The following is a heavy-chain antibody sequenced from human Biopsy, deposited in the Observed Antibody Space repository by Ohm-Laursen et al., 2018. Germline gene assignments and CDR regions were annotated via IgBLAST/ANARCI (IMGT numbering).Heavy chain of an antibody. V-gene: IGHV4-4*07. CDR2: IYPGGGT. D-gene: IGHD1-26*01. Sequence: SETLSLTCTVSGGSISSYYWMWIRQPPGKGLEWIGRIYPGGGTIYNPSLKSRVTMSVDTSKNHFSLNLNSVTAADTAVYYCAGIVLGPTNDAFDIWDQGTMVTVSS. J-gene: IGHJ3*02. CDR3: AGIVLGPTNDAFDI. CDR1: GGSISSYY.